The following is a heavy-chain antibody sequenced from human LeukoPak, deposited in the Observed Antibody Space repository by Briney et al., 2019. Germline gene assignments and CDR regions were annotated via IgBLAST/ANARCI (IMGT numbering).Heavy chain of an antibody. Sequence: PSETLSLTCTVSGGSISSYYWSWIRQPPRKGLEWIGYIYYSGSTNYNPSLKSRVTISVDTSKNQFSLKLSSVTAADTAVYYCARVKNRIAAAGTGWFDPWGQGTLVTVSS. CDR2: IYYSGST. J-gene: IGHJ5*02. D-gene: IGHD6-13*01. CDR3: ARVKNRIAAAGTGWFDP. V-gene: IGHV4-59*12. CDR1: GGSISSYY.